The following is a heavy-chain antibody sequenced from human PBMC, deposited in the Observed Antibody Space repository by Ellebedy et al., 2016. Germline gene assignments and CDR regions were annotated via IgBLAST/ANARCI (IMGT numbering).Heavy chain of an antibody. V-gene: IGHV3-7*05. CDR3: AKELVSRGSLTFDY. CDR1: GFTFSNAW. D-gene: IGHD6-19*01. J-gene: IGHJ4*02. CDR2: IKQDGSEK. Sequence: GESLKISCAASGFTFSNAWMSWVRQAPGKGLEWVANIKQDGSEKYYVDSVKGRFTISRDNAKNSLYLQMNSLRAEDTAVYYCAKELVSRGSLTFDYWGQGAQVTVSS.